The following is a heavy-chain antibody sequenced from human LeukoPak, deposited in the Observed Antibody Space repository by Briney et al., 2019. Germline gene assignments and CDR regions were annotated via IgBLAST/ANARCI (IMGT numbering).Heavy chain of an antibody. J-gene: IGHJ4*02. V-gene: IGHV3-7*01. CDR3: AREPHHSARYFDY. D-gene: IGHD5-18*01. CDR2: IKQDGSEK. Sequence: GGSLRLSCAASGFTFSSYWMSWVRQAPGKGLEWVANIKQDGSEKYYVDSVKGRFTISRDNAKNSLYLQMNSLRAEDTAVYYCAREPHHSARYFDYWGQGTLVTVSS. CDR1: GFTFSSYW.